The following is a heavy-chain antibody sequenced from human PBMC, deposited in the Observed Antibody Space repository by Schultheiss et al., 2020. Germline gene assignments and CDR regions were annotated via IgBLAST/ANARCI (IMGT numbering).Heavy chain of an antibody. CDR3: ARDYDYVWGSYHPGGY. Sequence: ASVKVSCKASGYTFTSYDINWVRQAPGQGLEWMGWISAYNGNTNYAQKLQGRVTMTTDTSTSTAYMELRSLRSDDTAVYYCARDYDYVWGSYHPGGYWGQGTLVTVSS. J-gene: IGHJ4*02. CDR1: GYTFTSYD. CDR2: ISAYNGNT. V-gene: IGHV1-18*01. D-gene: IGHD3-16*02.